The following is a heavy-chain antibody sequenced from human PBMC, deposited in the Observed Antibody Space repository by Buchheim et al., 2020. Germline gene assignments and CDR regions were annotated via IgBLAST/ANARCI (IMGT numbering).Heavy chain of an antibody. CDR3: ATGSKSGVFDY. CDR2: IWFDGHHQ. V-gene: IGHV3-33*01. D-gene: IGHD4-11*01. J-gene: IGHJ4*02. CDR1: GFIFDSYV. Sequence: QVHLVESGGGVVQPGRSLRLSCAASGFIFDSYVMHWVRQVPGKGLEWVAVIWFDGHHQFYADSVKGRFTVSRANPATTLYLQLNSLRAEDTAVYYCATGSKSGVFDYWGQG.